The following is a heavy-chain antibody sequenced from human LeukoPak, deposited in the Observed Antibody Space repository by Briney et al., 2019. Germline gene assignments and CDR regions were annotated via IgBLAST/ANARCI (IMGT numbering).Heavy chain of an antibody. CDR1: GFTFNTYV. CDR3: ARGRYYLDS. CDR2: FNSDGRSA. Sequence: PGGSLRLSCAASGFTFNTYVMSWVRQAPGKGLVWVSRFNSDGRSAYYADSVKGRFTISRDNAKNTLYLQMNSLRAEDTAVYYCARGRYYLDSWGQGTLVTVSS. D-gene: IGHD4-17*01. J-gene: IGHJ4*02. V-gene: IGHV3-74*01.